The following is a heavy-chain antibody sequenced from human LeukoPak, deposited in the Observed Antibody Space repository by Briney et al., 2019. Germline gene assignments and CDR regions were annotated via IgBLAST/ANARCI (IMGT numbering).Heavy chain of an antibody. CDR3: ARICYGSGSYFGFYYYYYMDV. CDR2: MNPNSGNT. J-gene: IGHJ6*03. D-gene: IGHD3-10*01. CDR1: GYTFTSYD. V-gene: IGHV1-8*03. Sequence: ASVKVSCKASGYTFTSYDINWVRQATGQGLEWMGWMNPNSGNTGYAQKFQGRVTITRNTSISTAYMELSSLRSEATAVYYCARICYGSGSYFGFYYYYYMDVWGKGTTVTVSS.